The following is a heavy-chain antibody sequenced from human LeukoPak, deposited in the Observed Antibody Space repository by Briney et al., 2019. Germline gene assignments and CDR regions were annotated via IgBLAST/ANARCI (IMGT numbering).Heavy chain of an antibody. CDR3: AKKEAYYYGSGSDYSDY. D-gene: IGHD3-10*01. CDR1: GFIFSSYA. J-gene: IGHJ4*02. CDR2: ISGGST. Sequence: GGSLRLSCAASGFIFSSYAMSWVRQAPGKGLEWVSAISGGSTYYADSVKGRFTISRDNSKNTLYLQMNSLRAEDTAIYYCAKKEAYYYGSGSDYSDYWGQGTLVTVSS. V-gene: IGHV3-23*01.